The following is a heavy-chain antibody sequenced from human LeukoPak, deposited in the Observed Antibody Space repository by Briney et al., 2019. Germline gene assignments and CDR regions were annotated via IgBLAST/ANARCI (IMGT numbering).Heavy chain of an antibody. CDR1: GFIFSNYA. CDR3: AKDYYDSSGYYYFDY. J-gene: IGHJ4*02. CDR2: ISYDGNNK. D-gene: IGHD3-22*01. Sequence: GGSLRLSCAASGFIFSNYAMHWVRQAPGKGLEWVAAISYDGNNKYDVDSVKGRFTISRDNSKNTLYLQMNSLRAEDTAVYYCAKDYYDSSGYYYFDYWGQGTLVTVSS. V-gene: IGHV3-30*04.